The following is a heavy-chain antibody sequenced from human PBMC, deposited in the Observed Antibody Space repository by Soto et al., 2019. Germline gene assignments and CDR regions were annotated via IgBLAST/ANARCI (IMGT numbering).Heavy chain of an antibody. D-gene: IGHD1-1*01. CDR2: YDLEKGET. V-gene: IGHV1-24*01. Sequence: GASVKVSCKVSGYSLTELSIHWVRQAPGEGLEWMGGYDLEKGETIYAQKFQGRVTMTEDSPADTPYMELTSLTSADTAVYYCARGFTTGATIEGFDYWGQGTLVTVSS. CDR1: GYSLTELS. CDR3: ARGFTTGATIEGFDY. J-gene: IGHJ4*02.